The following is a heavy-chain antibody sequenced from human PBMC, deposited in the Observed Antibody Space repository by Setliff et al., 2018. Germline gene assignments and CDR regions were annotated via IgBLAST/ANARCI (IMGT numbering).Heavy chain of an antibody. CDR1: GDSISSGSYY. CDR3: ARRETYYNFWSGYYAY. CDR2: FHTGGST. D-gene: IGHD3-3*01. Sequence: PSETLSLTCTVSGDSISSGSYYWTWIRQPAGKGLEWIGHFHTGGSTNYNRSLRSRVSISVDTSKNQFSLKLSSVTAADTAVYYCARRETYYNFWSGYYAYWGQGTLVTVS. J-gene: IGHJ4*02. V-gene: IGHV4-61*09.